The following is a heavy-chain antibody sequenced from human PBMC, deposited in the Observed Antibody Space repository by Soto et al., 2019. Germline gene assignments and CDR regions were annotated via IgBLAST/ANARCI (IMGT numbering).Heavy chain of an antibody. V-gene: IGHV1-69*13. CDR1: GGTFSNSA. Sequence: SSVKVSSKASGGTFSNSAIIWVRQAPGQGLERMGGILAISGTPKYAQRFEGRLSISAAAFSSTASMELNILRSENRALYYGAPRVEALATAMIKGVAHWGQGSRVTVSS. D-gene: IGHD5-18*01. CDR2: ILAISGTP. CDR3: APRVEALATAMIKGVAH. J-gene: IGHJ4*02.